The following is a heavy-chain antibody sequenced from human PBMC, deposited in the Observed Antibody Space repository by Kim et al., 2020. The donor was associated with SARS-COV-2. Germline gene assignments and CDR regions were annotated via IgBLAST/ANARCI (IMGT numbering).Heavy chain of an antibody. J-gene: IGHJ6*03. CDR3: AREGVRVGYYYYYLVD. V-gene: IGHV1-69*04. Sequence: SVKVSCKASGGIFSNHAISWVRQAPRQGLEWMGRITPILGRANYAQRFQGRVTITADRFTNTAYMEMSGLRSEDTAVYYCAREGVRVGYYYYYLVDWGK. CDR1: GGIFSNHA. D-gene: IGHD3-10*01. CDR2: ITPILGRA.